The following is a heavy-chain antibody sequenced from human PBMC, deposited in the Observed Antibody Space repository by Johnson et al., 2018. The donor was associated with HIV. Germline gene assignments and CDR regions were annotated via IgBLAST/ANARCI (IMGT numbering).Heavy chain of an antibody. CDR3: AKVFKVRVAGAFDI. CDR2: ISWNSGSI. J-gene: IGHJ3*02. Sequence: QLAESGGGLVQPGRSLRLSCAASGFTFDDYAMHWVRQAPGKGLEWVSGISWNSGSIGYADSVRGRFTISRDNAKNSLYLQVNSLRADDTALYYCAKVFKVRVAGAFDIWGQGTMVTVSS. V-gene: IGHV3-9*01. CDR1: GFTFDDYA. D-gene: IGHD6-19*01.